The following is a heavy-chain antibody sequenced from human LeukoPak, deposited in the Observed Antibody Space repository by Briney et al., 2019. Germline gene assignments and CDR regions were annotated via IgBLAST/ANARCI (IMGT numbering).Heavy chain of an antibody. CDR3: AREGAGFRNGYNDY. CDR2: ISSNGGST. Sequence: PGGSLRLSCAASGFTFSSYAMHWVRQAPGKGLEYVSAISSNGGSTYYANSVKGRFTISRDNSKNTLYLQMGSLRAEDMAVYYCAREGAGFRNGYNDYWGQGTLVTVS. V-gene: IGHV3-64*01. J-gene: IGHJ4*02. D-gene: IGHD5-24*01. CDR1: GFTFSSYA.